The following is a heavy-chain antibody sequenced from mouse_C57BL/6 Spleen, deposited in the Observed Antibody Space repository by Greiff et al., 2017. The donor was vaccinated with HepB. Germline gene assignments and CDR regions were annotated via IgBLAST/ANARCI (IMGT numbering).Heavy chain of an antibody. CDR2: INPNNGGT. Sequence: EVQLQQSGPELVKPGASVKISCKASGYTFTDYYMNWVKQSHGKSLEWIGDINPNNGGTSYNQKFKGKATLTVDKSSSTAYMELRSLTSEDSAVYYCGSKAWFAYWGQGTLVTVSA. J-gene: IGHJ3*01. V-gene: IGHV1-26*01. CDR3: GSKAWFAY. CDR1: GYTFTDYY. D-gene: IGHD3-1*01.